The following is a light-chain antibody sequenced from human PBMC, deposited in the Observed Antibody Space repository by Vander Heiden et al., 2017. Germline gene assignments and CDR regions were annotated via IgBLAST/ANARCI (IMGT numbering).Light chain of an antibody. V-gene: IGKV1-39*01. J-gene: IGKJ1*01. CDR2: AAS. CDR3: QQSYSTPWT. CDR1: QSISSY. Sequence: DIQITQSPSSLSASVGDRVTITCRASQSISSYLNWYQQKPGKAPKLLIYAASSLQSGVPSRFSGRGSGTDFTLTISSLRPEDSATYYCQQSYSTPWTFGQGTKVEIK.